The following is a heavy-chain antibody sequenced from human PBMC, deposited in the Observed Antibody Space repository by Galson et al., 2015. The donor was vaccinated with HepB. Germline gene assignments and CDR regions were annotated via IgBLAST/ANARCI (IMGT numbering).Heavy chain of an antibody. D-gene: IGHD1-14*01. CDR3: ARATTPQLGYYYYDMDV. J-gene: IGHJ6*02. CDR2: IIPIFGTA. V-gene: IGHV1-69*06. Sequence: SVKVSCKASGGTFSSYAISWVRQAPGQGLEWMGGIIPIFGTANYAQEFQGRVTITADKSTSTAYMELSSLRSEDTAVYYCARATTPQLGYYYYDMDVWGQGTTVTVSS. CDR1: GGTFSSYA.